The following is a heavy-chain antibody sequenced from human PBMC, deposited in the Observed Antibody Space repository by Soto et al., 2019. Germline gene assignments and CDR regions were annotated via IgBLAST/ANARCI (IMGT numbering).Heavy chain of an antibody. V-gene: IGHV1-69*01. CDR1: GGTFSSYA. D-gene: IGHD2-2*01. CDR3: CRDGSSTSWLFDP. CDR2: IIPIFGTA. Sequence: QVQLVQSGAEVKKPGSSVKVSCKASGGTFSSYAISWVRQAPGQGLEWMGGIIPIFGTANYAQKFQGRVAITADESASTAYMELSSLRSEDTAVYYCCRDGSSTSWLFDPWGQGTLVTVSS. J-gene: IGHJ5*02.